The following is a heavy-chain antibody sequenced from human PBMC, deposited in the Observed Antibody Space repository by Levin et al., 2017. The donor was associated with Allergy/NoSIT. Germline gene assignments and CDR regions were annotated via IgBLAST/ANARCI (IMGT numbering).Heavy chain of an antibody. CDR3: ATGYSGSYSTDY. Sequence: GESLKISCKVSGYTLTELSMHWVRQAPGKGLEWMGGFDPEDGETIYAQKFQGRVTMTEDTSTDTAYMELSSLRSEDTAVYYCATGYSGSYSTDYWGQGTLVTVSS. CDR1: GYTLTELS. CDR2: FDPEDGET. V-gene: IGHV1-24*01. J-gene: IGHJ4*02. D-gene: IGHD1-26*01.